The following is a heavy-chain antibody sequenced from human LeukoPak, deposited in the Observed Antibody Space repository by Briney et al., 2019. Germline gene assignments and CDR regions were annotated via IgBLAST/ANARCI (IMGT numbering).Heavy chain of an antibody. V-gene: IGHV4-34*01. CDR2: INHSGST. J-gene: IGHJ4*02. D-gene: IGHD3-3*01. CDR1: GGSFSGYY. Sequence: SETLSLTCAVYGGSFSGYYWSWIRQPPGKGLEWIGEINHSGSTNYNPSLKSRVTISVDTSKNQFSLKLSSVTAADTAVYYCARLTIFGVVILNESLDYWGQGTLVTVSS. CDR3: ARLTIFGVVILNESLDY.